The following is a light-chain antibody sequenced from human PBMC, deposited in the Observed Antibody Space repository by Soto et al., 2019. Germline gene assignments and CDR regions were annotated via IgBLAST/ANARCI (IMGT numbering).Light chain of an antibody. V-gene: IGKV1-12*01. J-gene: IGKJ4*01. CDR1: QGISTW. Sequence: DIQMTQSPSSVSASVGDRVTITCRASQGISTWLAWYQQKPREAPKLLIHTASSLQSGVPSRFSGSGSGTDFTLAINSLQPEDYATYHCQQANSFPITFGGGTKVEIK. CDR2: TAS. CDR3: QQANSFPIT.